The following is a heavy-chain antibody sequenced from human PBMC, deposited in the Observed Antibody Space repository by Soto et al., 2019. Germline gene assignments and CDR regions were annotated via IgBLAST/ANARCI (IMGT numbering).Heavy chain of an antibody. Sequence: EVQLVESGGGLVQPGGSLRLSCAASGFTFSADWMSWVRQAPGKGLEWVANIKEDGSESYYADSVKGRFTISRDNAKNSLYLQRNGLRVEDTALYYCAKDVRWGQGTLVTVSS. CDR1: GFTFSADW. CDR2: IKEDGSES. CDR3: AKDVR. J-gene: IGHJ4*02. V-gene: IGHV3-7*05.